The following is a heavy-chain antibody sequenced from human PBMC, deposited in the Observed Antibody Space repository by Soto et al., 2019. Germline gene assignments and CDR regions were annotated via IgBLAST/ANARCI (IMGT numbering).Heavy chain of an antibody. D-gene: IGHD3-3*01. CDR2: IYYSGST. Sequence: QLQLQESGPGLVKPSETLSLTCTVSGGSISSSSYYWGWIRQPPGKGLEWIGSIYYSGSTYYNPSLKHRVTISVDTSKNQFSLKLSSVTAADTAVYYCARHEAAAYYAFCSGYPSGWFDPCGQGTLVTVSS. V-gene: IGHV4-39*01. CDR1: GGSISSSSYY. J-gene: IGHJ5*02. CDR3: ARHEAAAYYAFCSGYPSGWFDP.